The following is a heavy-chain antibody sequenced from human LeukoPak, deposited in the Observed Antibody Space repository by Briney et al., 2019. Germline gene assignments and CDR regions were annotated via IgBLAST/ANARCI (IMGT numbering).Heavy chain of an antibody. Sequence: PSETLSLTCAVYGGSLSGSYWSWIRQPPGKGLEWIGEINHSGSANYNPSLKSRVTLSIDKSKNQFSLNLNSVTAADTAVYYCARVRYCSSTSCPYYFDYWGQGTLVTVSS. CDR2: INHSGSA. V-gene: IGHV4-34*01. J-gene: IGHJ4*02. CDR3: ARVRYCSSTSCPYYFDY. D-gene: IGHD2-2*01. CDR1: GGSLSGSY.